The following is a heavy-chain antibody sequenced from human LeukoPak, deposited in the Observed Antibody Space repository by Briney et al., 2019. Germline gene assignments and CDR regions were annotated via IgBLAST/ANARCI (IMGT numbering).Heavy chain of an antibody. V-gene: IGHV3-13*01. CDR3: TRGFYCTDHSCYVNGEFDY. Sequence: PGRSLRLSCAASGFSFSTYDMHWVRQTPGGGLEWVSDIGTSGDTHYPESVEGRFTISRENAKNFLYLQMNSLRAGDTAVYYCTRGFYCTDHSCYVNGEFDYWGQGTLVTVFS. J-gene: IGHJ4*02. CDR1: GFSFSTYD. CDR2: IGTSGDT. D-gene: IGHD2-8*02.